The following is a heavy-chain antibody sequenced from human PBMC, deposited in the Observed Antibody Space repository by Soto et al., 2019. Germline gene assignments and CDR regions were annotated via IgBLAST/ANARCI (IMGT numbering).Heavy chain of an antibody. CDR2: ISAYNGNT. Sequence: ASVKVSCKASGYTFTSYGISWVRQAPGQGLEWMGRISAYNGNTNYAQKLQGRVTMTTDTSTSTAYMELRSLRSDDTAVYYCARGEGYYDFWSGYWPFDYWGQGTLVTVSS. D-gene: IGHD3-3*01. CDR1: GYTFTSYG. V-gene: IGHV1-18*01. J-gene: IGHJ4*02. CDR3: ARGEGYYDFWSGYWPFDY.